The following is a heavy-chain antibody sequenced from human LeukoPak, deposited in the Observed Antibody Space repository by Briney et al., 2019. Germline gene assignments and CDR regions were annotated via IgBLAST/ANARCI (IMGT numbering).Heavy chain of an antibody. Sequence: ASVKVSCKASGYTFTSYDINWVRQATGQGLEWMGWMNPNSGNTDYEQKFQGRVTITSNTSINTAYMELSSLRSEDTAVYYCARTVRESDAFDIWGQGTMVTVSS. CDR2: MNPNSGNT. CDR1: GYTFTSYD. V-gene: IGHV1-8*03. D-gene: IGHD4-11*01. CDR3: ARTVRESDAFDI. J-gene: IGHJ3*02.